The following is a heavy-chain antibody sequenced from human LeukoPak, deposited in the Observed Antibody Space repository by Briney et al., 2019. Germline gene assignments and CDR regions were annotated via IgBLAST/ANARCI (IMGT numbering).Heavy chain of an antibody. J-gene: IGHJ3*02. CDR3: ARDGSTNHDAFDI. Sequence: ASVKVSCKTSGYTFTDFDINWVRQATGQGLEWMGWMNPKSRTTGYAQSFQGRVTITWDTSMSTSYMELSGLRSDDTAVYYCARDGSTNHDAFDIWGQGTMVTVSS. CDR2: MNPKSRTT. D-gene: IGHD2-2*01. V-gene: IGHV1-8*03. CDR1: GYTFTDFD.